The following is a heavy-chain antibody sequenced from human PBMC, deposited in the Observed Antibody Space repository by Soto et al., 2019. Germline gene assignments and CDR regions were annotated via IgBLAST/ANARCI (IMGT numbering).Heavy chain of an antibody. Sequence: PSETLSLTCTVSGGSVSSSSYYWSWIRQPPGKGLVWIGYISYSGNTNYNSSLKSRVTISKDTSENQFSLKVISVTAADTAVYYCASSTTGGTGFHYWGQGTLVTVSS. CDR3: ASSTTGGTGFHY. CDR2: ISYSGNT. D-gene: IGHD1-1*01. CDR1: GGSVSSSSYY. J-gene: IGHJ4*02. V-gene: IGHV4-61*01.